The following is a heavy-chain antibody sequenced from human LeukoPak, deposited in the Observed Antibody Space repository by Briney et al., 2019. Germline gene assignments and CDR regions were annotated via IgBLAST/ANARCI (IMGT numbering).Heavy chain of an antibody. CDR1: GYTFTSYG. CDR2: ISAYNGNT. CDR3: ARRSTGMDV. V-gene: IGHV1-18*01. D-gene: IGHD2-2*01. J-gene: IGHJ6*02. Sequence: ASVKVSCKASGYTFTSYGISWVRQAPGQGLEWMGWISAYNGNTNYAQKLQGRVTMTRNTSISTAYMELSSLRSEDTAVYYCARRSTGMDVWGQGTTVTVSS.